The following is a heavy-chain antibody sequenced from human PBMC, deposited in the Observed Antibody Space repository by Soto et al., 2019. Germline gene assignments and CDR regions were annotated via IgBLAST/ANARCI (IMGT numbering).Heavy chain of an antibody. V-gene: IGHV3-15*01. D-gene: IGHD3-16*01. J-gene: IGHJ4*02. CDR1: GFTFSNAW. CDR3: TKTGVGGLTNY. Sequence: EVQLVESGGGLVKPGGSLRLSCAASGFTFSNAWMSWGRQAPGKGLKWVGRIKTKTDGGTTEYAAPVKGRLTISRDDSINTLYLQINSLKTDDTAVYYCTKTGVGGLTNYWGQGTLVTVSS. CDR2: IKTKTDGGTT.